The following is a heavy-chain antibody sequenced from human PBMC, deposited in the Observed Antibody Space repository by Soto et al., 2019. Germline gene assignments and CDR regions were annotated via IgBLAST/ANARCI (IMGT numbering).Heavy chain of an antibody. J-gene: IGHJ4*02. D-gene: IGHD6-13*01. Sequence: GASVKVSCKASGYTFTSYGISWVRQAPGQGLEWMGWISAYNGNTNYAQKFQGRVTITADESTSTAYMELSSLRSEDTAVYYCAALLLAAGTNWGQGTLVTVSS. CDR2: ISAYNGNT. CDR3: AALLLAAGTN. V-gene: IGHV1-18*01. CDR1: GYTFTSYG.